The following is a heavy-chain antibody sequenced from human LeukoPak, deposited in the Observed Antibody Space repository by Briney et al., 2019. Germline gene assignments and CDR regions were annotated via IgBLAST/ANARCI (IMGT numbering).Heavy chain of an antibody. CDR1: GFTFTSSA. V-gene: IGHV1-58*01. Sequence: GTSVKVSCKASGFTFTSSAVQWVRQARGQRLEWIGWIVVGSGNTNYAQKFQERVTITRDMSTSTAYMELSSLGSEDTAVYYCAADPGYSPFYYYYYGMDVWGKGTTVTVSS. D-gene: IGHD2-15*01. J-gene: IGHJ6*04. CDR3: AADPGYSPFYYYYYGMDV. CDR2: IVVGSGNT.